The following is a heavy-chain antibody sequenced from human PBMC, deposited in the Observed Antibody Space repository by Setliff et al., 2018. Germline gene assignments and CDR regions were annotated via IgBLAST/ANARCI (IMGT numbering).Heavy chain of an antibody. J-gene: IGHJ4*02. CDR2: ISWDGGST. D-gene: IGHD6-19*01. CDR3: AKDMGSGYSSGWYDY. CDR1: GFTFDDYT. V-gene: IGHV3-43*01. Sequence: GSLRLSCAASGFTFDDYTMHWVRQAPGKGLEWVSLISWDGGSTYYADSVKGRFTISRDNSKNSLYLQMNSLRTEDTALYYCAKDMGSGYSSGWYDYWGQGTLVTVSS.